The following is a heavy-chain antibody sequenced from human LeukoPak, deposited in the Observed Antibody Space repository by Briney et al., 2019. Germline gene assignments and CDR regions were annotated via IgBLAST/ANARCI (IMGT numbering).Heavy chain of an antibody. V-gene: IGHV4-4*07. CDR3: ARVDYAVDWYFDL. J-gene: IGHJ2*01. CDR2: IYTSGST. Sequence: PSETLSLTCTVSGGSISSYYWSWIRQPAGKGLEWIGRIYTSGSTNYNPSLKSRVTISVDTSKNQFSLKLSSVTAADTAVYYCARVDYAVDWYFDLWGRGTLVTVSS. D-gene: IGHD4-17*01. CDR1: GGSISSYY.